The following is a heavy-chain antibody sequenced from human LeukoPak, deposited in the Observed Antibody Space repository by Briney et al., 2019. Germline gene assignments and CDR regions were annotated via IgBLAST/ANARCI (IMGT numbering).Heavy chain of an antibody. V-gene: IGHV3-21*01. CDR3: ARGYSSGWSAFDY. Sequence: PGGSLRLSCAASGFTFSSYEMNWVRQAPGRGLEWVSSISSTSSYIYYADSVKGRFTISRDNADNSLYLRMNSLRAEDTAVYYCARGYSSGWSAFDYWGQGTLVTVSS. CDR2: ISSTSSYI. D-gene: IGHD6-19*01. CDR1: GFTFSSYE. J-gene: IGHJ4*02.